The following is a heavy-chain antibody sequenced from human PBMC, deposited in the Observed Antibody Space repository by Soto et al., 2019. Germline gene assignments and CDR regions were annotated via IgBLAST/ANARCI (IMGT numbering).Heavy chain of an antibody. CDR3: AKDGSGWFDY. V-gene: IGHV3-30*18. CDR1: GFTFSSYG. CDR2: ISYDGSNK. J-gene: IGHJ4*02. Sequence: QVQLVESGGGVVQPGRSLRLSCAASGFTFSSYGMHWVRQAPGKGLEWVAVISYDGSNKYYADSVKGRFTISRDNSKNTLYLQMNSLRAEDTAMYYCAKDGSGWFDYWGQGTLVTVSS. D-gene: IGHD6-19*01.